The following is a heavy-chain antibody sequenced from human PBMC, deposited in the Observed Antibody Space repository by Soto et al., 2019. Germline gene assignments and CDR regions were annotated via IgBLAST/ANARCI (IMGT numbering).Heavy chain of an antibody. CDR3: ARRDRSGYSYWLDT. CDR1: GGSISDGYY. V-gene: IGHV4-31*03. D-gene: IGHD3-22*01. Sequence: SETLSLTCTVSGGSISDGYYWSWIRQHPGKGLEWIGSISYSGSTSYNPSLKSRLTISVDRSKSQFSLNLSSVTAADAAVYYCARRDRSGYSYWLDTWGQGTLVTAPQ. CDR2: ISYSGST. J-gene: IGHJ5*02.